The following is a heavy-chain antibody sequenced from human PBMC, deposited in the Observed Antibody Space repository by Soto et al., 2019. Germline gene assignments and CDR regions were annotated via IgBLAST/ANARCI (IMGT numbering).Heavy chain of an antibody. CDR2: TYYRSKWYN. D-gene: IGHD3-16*02. CDR3: ARASTDITFGGVIPSFDY. Sequence: SQTLSLTCAISGDSVSSNRAAWNWIRQSPSRGLGWLGRTYYRSKWYNDYAVSVKSRITINPDTSKNQFSLQLNSVTPEDTAVYYCARASTDITFGGVIPSFDYWGQGTLVTVSS. CDR1: GDSVSSNRAA. V-gene: IGHV6-1*01. J-gene: IGHJ4*02.